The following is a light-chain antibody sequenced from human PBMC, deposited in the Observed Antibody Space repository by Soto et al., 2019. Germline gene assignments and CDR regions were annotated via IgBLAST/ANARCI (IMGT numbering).Light chain of an antibody. CDR3: ASWDDSLSGPI. J-gene: IGLJ2*01. CDR2: RND. V-gene: IGLV1-47*01. Sequence: QSVLTQPPSASGTPGQRVTISCSGSRSDIGSNYVYWYQHLPGMAPKLLIYRNDQRPSGVPDRISGSKSGTSASLAIIGLRSEDEAEYYCASWDDSLSGPIFGGGTKVTVL. CDR1: RSDIGSNY.